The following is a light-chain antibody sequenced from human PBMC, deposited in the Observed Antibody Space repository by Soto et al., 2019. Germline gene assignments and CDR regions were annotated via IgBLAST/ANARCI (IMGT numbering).Light chain of an antibody. CDR3: QQRVNWPTLT. CDR1: QSLNIY. V-gene: IGKV3-11*01. J-gene: IGKJ4*01. CDR2: DAS. Sequence: EIVLTQSPATLSLSPGERATLCCRASQSLNIYLAWYQQKPGQAPRLLIYDASNRATGIPARFSGSGSGTDFTLTISSVEPEDSAVYYCQQRVNWPTLTFGGGTKVDIK.